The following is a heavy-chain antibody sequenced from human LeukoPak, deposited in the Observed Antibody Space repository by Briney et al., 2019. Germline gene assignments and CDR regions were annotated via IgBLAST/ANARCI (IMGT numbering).Heavy chain of an antibody. CDR1: GFXINSYW. Sequence: GALRLSFAASGFXINSYWMSWVRQAPGKGLEWVASIKQDGSEKHYVDSMKGRFTISRDNAKNSLFLQMNSLRAEDTAVYYCAREHGLYSSGWYFYFDYWGQGTLVTVSS. D-gene: IGHD6-19*01. CDR3: AREHGLYSSGWYFYFDY. V-gene: IGHV3-7*05. CDR2: IKQDGSEK. J-gene: IGHJ4*02.